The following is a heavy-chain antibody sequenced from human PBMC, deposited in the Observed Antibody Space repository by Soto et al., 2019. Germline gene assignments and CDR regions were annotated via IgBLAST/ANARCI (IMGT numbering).Heavy chain of an antibody. D-gene: IGHD6-13*01. CDR3: ARVSSSWYKDYFDY. Sequence: QVQLVQSGAEVKKPGSSVKVSCKASGGTFSSYAISWVRQAPGQGLEWMGGIIPIFGTANYAQKFQGRVTIPAYEXXSTAYMELSSLRSEDTAVYYCARVSSSWYKDYFDYWGQGTLVTVSS. V-gene: IGHV1-69*12. CDR1: GGTFSSYA. CDR2: IIPIFGTA. J-gene: IGHJ4*02.